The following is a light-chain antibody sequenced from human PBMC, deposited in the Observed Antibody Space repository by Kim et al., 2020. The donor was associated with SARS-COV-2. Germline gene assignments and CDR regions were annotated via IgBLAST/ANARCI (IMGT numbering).Light chain of an antibody. CDR3: QQYNNWPRT. CDR2: GAS. J-gene: IGKJ1*01. CDR1: QRVGSN. V-gene: IGKV3-15*01. Sequence: MSPGERATLSCRASQRVGSNLVWYQHKLGQSPRLLSYGASTRATGIPPRFSGSGSGTEFTLTISSLQSEDLAVYYCQQYNNWPRTFGQGTKVDIK.